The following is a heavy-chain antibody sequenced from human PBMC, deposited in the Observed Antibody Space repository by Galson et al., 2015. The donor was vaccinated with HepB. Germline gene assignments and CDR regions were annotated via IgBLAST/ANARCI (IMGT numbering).Heavy chain of an antibody. D-gene: IGHD1-20*01. Sequence: SVKVSCKVSGYTLTELSMHWVRQAPGKGLEWMGGFDPEDGETIYAQKFQGRVTMTEDTSTDTAYMELSSLRSEDTAVYYCATYLGTYNWNGEYFQHWGQGTLVTVSS. CDR3: ATYLGTYNWNGEYFQH. V-gene: IGHV1-24*01. CDR1: GYTLTELS. J-gene: IGHJ1*01. CDR2: FDPEDGET.